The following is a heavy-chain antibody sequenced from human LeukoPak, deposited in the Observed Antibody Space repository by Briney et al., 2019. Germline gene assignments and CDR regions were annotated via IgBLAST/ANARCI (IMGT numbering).Heavy chain of an antibody. J-gene: IGHJ6*03. V-gene: IGHV4-59*01. CDR3: ARVSWFPGTSYYYMDV. Sequence: SETLSRTCTVSGGSISSYYWSWIRQPPGKGLEWIGYIHDSGTTNYNPSLKSRVTISVDTSKNQFSLKVSSVTAADTAVYYCARVSWFPGTSYYYMDVWGKGTTVTISS. CDR2: IHDSGTT. D-gene: IGHD1-1*01. CDR1: GGSISSYY.